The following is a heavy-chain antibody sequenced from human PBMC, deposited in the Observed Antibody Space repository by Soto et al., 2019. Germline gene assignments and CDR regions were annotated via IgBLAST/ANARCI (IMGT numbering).Heavy chain of an antibody. Sequence: SETLSLTCAVYGGSFSGYYWSWIRQPPGKGLEWIGEINHSGSTNYNPSLKSRVTISVDTSKNQFSLKLSSVTAADTAVYYCARGLYSSSSSYFDYWGQGTLVTVS. CDR3: ARGLYSSSSSYFDY. J-gene: IGHJ4*02. CDR1: GGSFSGYY. V-gene: IGHV4-34*01. D-gene: IGHD6-6*01. CDR2: INHSGST.